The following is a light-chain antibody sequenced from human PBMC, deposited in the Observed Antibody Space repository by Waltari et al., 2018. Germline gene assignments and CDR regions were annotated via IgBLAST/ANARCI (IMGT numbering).Light chain of an antibody. J-gene: IGLJ2*01. CDR3: YSSTDNSGI. CDR1: VLTQKY. V-gene: IGLV3-27*01. Sequence: SYELTQPSSVSVSPGQTAKITCSGDVLTQKYARWFQQKPGQAPVLMIYKESERPSRIPERFSGSSSGATVTLTITGAQVEDEADYYCYSSTDNSGIFGGGTTLTVL. CDR2: KES.